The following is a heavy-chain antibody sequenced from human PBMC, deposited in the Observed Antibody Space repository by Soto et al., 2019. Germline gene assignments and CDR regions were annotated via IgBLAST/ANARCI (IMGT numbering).Heavy chain of an antibody. CDR1: GFTVSISY. D-gene: IGHD6-19*01. V-gene: IGHV3-53*01. Sequence: EVQLVESGGGLIQPGESLRLSCAASGFTVSISYMSWVRQAPGKGLEWVSTIYRDGSTYYADSVEGRFTISRDNSKNTLYLQMNSLRAEDTATYYCARGKGIGWYESSDYGGQGTLVTVSS. CDR2: IYRDGST. J-gene: IGHJ4*02. CDR3: ARGKGIGWYESSDY.